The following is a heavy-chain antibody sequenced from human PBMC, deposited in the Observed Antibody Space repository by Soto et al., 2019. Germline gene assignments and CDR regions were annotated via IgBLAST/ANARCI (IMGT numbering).Heavy chain of an antibody. CDR3: AKDWYYDILTGYKYYYYGMDV. Sequence: GGSLRLSCAASGFTFSSYAMSWVRQAPGKGLEWVSAISGSCGSTYYADSVKGRFTISRDNSKNTLYLQMNSLRTEDTAVYYCAKDWYYDILTGYKYYYYGMDVWGRGTRVTVSS. CDR2: ISGSCGST. J-gene: IGHJ6*02. D-gene: IGHD3-9*01. V-gene: IGHV3-23*01. CDR1: GFTFSSYA.